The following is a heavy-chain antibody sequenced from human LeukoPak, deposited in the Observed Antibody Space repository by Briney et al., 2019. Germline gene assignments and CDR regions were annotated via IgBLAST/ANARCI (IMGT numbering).Heavy chain of an antibody. CDR2: INHSGST. Sequence: PSETLSLACAVYGGSFSGYYWSWIHQPPGKGLEWIGEINHSGSTNYNPSLKSRVTISVDTSKNQFSLKLSSVTAADTAVYYCTRGVPLAGWFDPWGQGTLVTVSS. V-gene: IGHV4-34*01. D-gene: IGHD1-1*01. J-gene: IGHJ5*02. CDR1: GGSFSGYY. CDR3: TRGVPLAGWFDP.